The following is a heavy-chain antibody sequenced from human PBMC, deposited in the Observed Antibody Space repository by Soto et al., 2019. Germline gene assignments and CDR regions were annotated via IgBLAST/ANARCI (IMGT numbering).Heavy chain of an antibody. CDR1: GYTFTGYY. J-gene: IGHJ6*02. CDR2: INPNSGGT. V-gene: IGHV1-2*04. CDR3: ARAIAAGIYYYGMDV. D-gene: IGHD6-13*01. Sequence: QVQLVQSGAEVKKPGASVKVSCKASGYTFTGYYMHWVRQAPGQGLEWMGWINPNSGGTKYAQKFKGWVTMTRDTSISTAYMELSRLRSDDTAVYYCARAIAAGIYYYGMDVWGQGTTVTVSS.